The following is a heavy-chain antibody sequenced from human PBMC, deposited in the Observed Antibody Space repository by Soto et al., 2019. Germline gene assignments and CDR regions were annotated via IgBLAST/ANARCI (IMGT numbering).Heavy chain of an antibody. V-gene: IGHV1-69*02. CDR1: GGTFSSYT. Sequence: QVQLVQSGAEVKKPGSSVKVSCKASGGTFSSYTISWVRQAPGQGLEWMGRIIPILGIANYAQKFQGRVTITADKSTSTAYMELSSLRSEDKAVYYCAIQLGYCSSTSCRPLTTGRNWGQGTLVTVSS. J-gene: IGHJ4*02. CDR2: IIPILGIA. D-gene: IGHD2-2*01. CDR3: AIQLGYCSSTSCRPLTTGRN.